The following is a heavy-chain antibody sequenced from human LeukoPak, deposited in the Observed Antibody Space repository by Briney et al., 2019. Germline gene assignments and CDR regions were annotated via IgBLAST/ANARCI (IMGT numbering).Heavy chain of an antibody. D-gene: IGHD6-13*01. Sequence: GGSLRLSCAASGFTFSTYSMNWVRQAPGKGLEWVSSISSSSSYIYYADSAKGRFTVSRDNAKNSLYLQMNSLRAEDTAIYYCVRDSSWYDYWGQGTLVTVSS. J-gene: IGHJ4*02. CDR1: GFTFSTYS. V-gene: IGHV3-21*01. CDR2: ISSSSSYI. CDR3: VRDSSWYDY.